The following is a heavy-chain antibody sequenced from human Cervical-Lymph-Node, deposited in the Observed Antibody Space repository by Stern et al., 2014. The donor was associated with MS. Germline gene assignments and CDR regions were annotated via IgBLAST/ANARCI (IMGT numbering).Heavy chain of an antibody. D-gene: IGHD4-17*01. J-gene: IGHJ4*02. CDR2: IYASGNP. Sequence: VQLVESGPGLVKPSQTLSLTCTVSGGSVSTYNYYWTWIRQPAGKGLEXIGRIYASGNPNYNPSLKGRVTISLATSRNQFSLKLTSVTAADTAVYYCATSGGRRGDFRDYWGQGTLVTVSS. V-gene: IGHV4-61*02. CDR3: ATSGGRRGDFRDY. CDR1: GGSVSTYNYY.